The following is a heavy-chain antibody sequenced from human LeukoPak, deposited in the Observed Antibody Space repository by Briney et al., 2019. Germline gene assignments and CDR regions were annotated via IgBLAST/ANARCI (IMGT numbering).Heavy chain of an antibody. CDR2: IYPGDSGT. V-gene: IGHV5-51*01. CDR1: GYSFTTYW. CDR3: ARHQIVGATRSPFDY. J-gene: IGHJ4*02. Sequence: GESLKISCKGFGYSFTTYWIGWVRQMPGKGLEWMGIIYPGDSGTRYSPSFQGQVTISADKSISTAYLQWSSLKASDTAMYYCARHQIVGATRSPFDYWGQGTLVTVSS. D-gene: IGHD1-26*01.